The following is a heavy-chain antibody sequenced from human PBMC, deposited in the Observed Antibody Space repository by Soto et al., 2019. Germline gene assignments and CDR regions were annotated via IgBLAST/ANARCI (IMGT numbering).Heavy chain of an antibody. D-gene: IGHD4-17*01. CDR2: ITSSSTYI. CDR3: ARELGDFGDFVDDY. CDR1: GFTFSSYS. J-gene: IGHJ4*02. V-gene: IGHV3-21*01. Sequence: EVQLVESGGGLVKPGGSLRLSCAASGFTFSSYSMNWVRQAPGKGLEWVSSITSSSTYIYYVDSVKGRFTISRDNAKNPLDLQMNSLRAEETAVYYCARELGDFGDFVDDYWGQGTLVTVSS.